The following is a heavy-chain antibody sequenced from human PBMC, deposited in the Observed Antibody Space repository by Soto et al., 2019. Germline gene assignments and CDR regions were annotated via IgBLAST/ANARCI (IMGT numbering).Heavy chain of an antibody. Sequence: SETLSLTCTVSGDSISSGSYWGWIRQPPGEGPEWIASIYHGGTTFYNPSLKSRISISVDTSKNQFSLRLTSVTAADTATYYCARVHVMVVAGSTFDYWGPGTLVTV. CDR3: ARVHVMVVAGSTFDY. CDR1: GDSISSGSY. CDR2: IYHGGTT. J-gene: IGHJ4*03. V-gene: IGHV4-38-2*02. D-gene: IGHD6-19*01.